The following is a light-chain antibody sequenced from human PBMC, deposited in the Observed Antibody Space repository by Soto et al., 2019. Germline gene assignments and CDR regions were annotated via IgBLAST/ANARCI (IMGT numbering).Light chain of an antibody. V-gene: IGKV1-5*01. Sequence: DIQMTQSPSTLSASVGDRVTITCRASQSISSWLAWYQQKPGKAPKLLIYDASSLESGVPSRFSGSGSGTEFTLPISSLQPDDFATYCCQQYNSYSGTFGPGTTVELK. CDR1: QSISSW. J-gene: IGKJ1*01. CDR2: DAS. CDR3: QQYNSYSGT.